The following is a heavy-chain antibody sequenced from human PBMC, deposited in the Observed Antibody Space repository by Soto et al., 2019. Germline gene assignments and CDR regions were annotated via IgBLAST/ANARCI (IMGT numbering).Heavy chain of an antibody. D-gene: IGHD6-6*01. Sequence: PGGSLRLSCAASGFTFSDYYMSWIRQAPGKGLEWVSYITSSGSSIYYADSVKGRFTISRDNAKNSLYLQMNSLRAEDTAVYYCARDKGQPVPADGYWGQGTLVTVSS. CDR2: ITSSGSSI. CDR3: ARDKGQPVPADGY. V-gene: IGHV3-11*01. J-gene: IGHJ4*02. CDR1: GFTFSDYY.